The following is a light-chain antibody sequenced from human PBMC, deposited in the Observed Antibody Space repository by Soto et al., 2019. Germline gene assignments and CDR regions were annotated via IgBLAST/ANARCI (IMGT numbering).Light chain of an antibody. CDR1: QSISSN. V-gene: IGKV3-15*01. CDR2: GAS. Sequence: EIVMTQSPATVSVSPWQTATRSCRASQSISSNLAWYQQKPGQAPRLLIYGASTRATGIPARFSGSGSGTEFTLTISSLQSEDFAVYYCQQYNNWPPITFGQGTRLEIK. J-gene: IGKJ5*01. CDR3: QQYNNWPPIT.